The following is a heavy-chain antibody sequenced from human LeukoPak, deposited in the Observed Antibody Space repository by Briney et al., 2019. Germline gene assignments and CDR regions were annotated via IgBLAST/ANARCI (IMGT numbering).Heavy chain of an antibody. CDR1: GFTFSSYG. J-gene: IGHJ4*02. CDR3: AKDAADYDFWSGYLAYFGY. D-gene: IGHD3-3*01. Sequence: GGSLRLSCAASGFTFSSYGMHWVRQAPGKGLEWVAFIRYDGSNKYYADSVKGRFTISRDNSKNTLYLQMNSLRAEDTAVYYCAKDAADYDFWSGYLAYFGYWGQGTLVTVSS. CDR2: IRYDGSNK. V-gene: IGHV3-30*02.